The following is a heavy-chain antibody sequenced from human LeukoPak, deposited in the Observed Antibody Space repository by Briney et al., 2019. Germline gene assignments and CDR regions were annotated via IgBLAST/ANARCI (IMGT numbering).Heavy chain of an antibody. CDR2: ISDDGSNE. CDR1: GFTFSSYA. V-gene: IGHV3-30-3*02. Sequence: GGSLRLSCSASGFTFSSYAMHWVRQAPGKGLEWVAVISDDGSNEHYADSVKGRFTVSRDNSKNTLYLQMNSLRPEDTAVYYCAKNDPDSSEDWGQGTLVTVSS. D-gene: IGHD3-22*01. CDR3: AKNDPDSSED. J-gene: IGHJ4*02.